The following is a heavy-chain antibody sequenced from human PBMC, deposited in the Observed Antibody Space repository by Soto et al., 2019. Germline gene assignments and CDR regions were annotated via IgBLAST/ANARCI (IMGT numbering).Heavy chain of an antibody. CDR3: AKDVNVVSSGWFDS. V-gene: IGHV3-9*01. CDR1: GFTFDHYA. D-gene: IGHD2-15*01. CDR2: ISGYIDTI. Sequence: VQLVDSGGSLVQPGRSLRLSCATSGFTFDHYAMHWVRQLPGEGLEWVSTISGYIDTIDYADSVKGGFTIARDNAKRSLYLKMNSLRPDDSATYSVAKDVNVVSSGWFDSWGQGTLAIVTS. J-gene: IGHJ5*01.